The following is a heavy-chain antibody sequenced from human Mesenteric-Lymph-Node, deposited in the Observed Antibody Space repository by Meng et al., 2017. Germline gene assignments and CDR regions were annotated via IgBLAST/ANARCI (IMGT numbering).Heavy chain of an antibody. CDR1: GGSISSYY. J-gene: IGHJ4*02. Sequence: SETLSLTCTVSGGSISSYYWSWIRQPPGKGLEWIGYIYYSGSTNYNPSLKSRVTISVDTSKNQFSLKLSSVTAADTAVYYCARDLFGWGSYRPEPYWGQGMLVTVSS. CDR2: IYYSGST. V-gene: IGHV4-59*01. CDR3: ARDLFGWGSYRPEPY. D-gene: IGHD3-16*02.